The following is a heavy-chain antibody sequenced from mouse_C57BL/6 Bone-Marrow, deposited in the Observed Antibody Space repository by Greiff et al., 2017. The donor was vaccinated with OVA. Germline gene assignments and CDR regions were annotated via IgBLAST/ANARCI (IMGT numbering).Heavy chain of an antibody. D-gene: IGHD1-1*01. J-gene: IGHJ4*01. Sequence: VQLQQSGAELVRPGASVKLSCKASGYTFTDYYINWVKQRPGQGLEWIARIYPGSGNTYYNEKFKGKATLTAEKSSSTAYMQLSSLTSEDSAVYFCARWAYYYGSSYAMDYWGQGTSVTVSS. CDR1: GYTFTDYY. CDR3: ARWAYYYGSSYAMDY. V-gene: IGHV1-76*01. CDR2: IYPGSGNT.